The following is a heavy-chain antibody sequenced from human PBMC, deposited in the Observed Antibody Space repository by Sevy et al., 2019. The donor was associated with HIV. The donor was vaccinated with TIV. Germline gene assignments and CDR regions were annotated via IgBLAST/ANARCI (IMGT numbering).Heavy chain of an antibody. CDR3: TRDGFLWFGESHDAFDI. CDR2: IRSKAYGGTT. V-gene: IGHV3-49*03. J-gene: IGHJ3*02. D-gene: IGHD3-10*01. CDR1: GFTFGDYA. Sequence: GGSLRLSCTASGFTFGDYAMSWFRQAPGKGLEWVGFIRSKAYGGTTEYAASVKGRFTIARDDSKSIAYMQRNSLKTEETAVYYGTRDGFLWFGESHDAFDIWGQGTMVTVSS.